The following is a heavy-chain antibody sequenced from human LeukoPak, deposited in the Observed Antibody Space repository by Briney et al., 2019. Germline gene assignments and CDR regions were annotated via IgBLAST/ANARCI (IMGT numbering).Heavy chain of an antibody. D-gene: IGHD5-18*01. CDR3: ARDLSGVAGYTYGRGIDY. Sequence: GGSLRLSCAASGFTFSDYYMSWIRQAPGKGLEWVSYISSSGSSIYYVDSVKGRFTISRDNAKTSLYLQMNSLRAEDTAVYYCARDLSGVAGYTYGRGIDYWGQGTLVTVSS. CDR2: ISSSGSSI. J-gene: IGHJ4*02. CDR1: GFTFSDYY. V-gene: IGHV3-11*04.